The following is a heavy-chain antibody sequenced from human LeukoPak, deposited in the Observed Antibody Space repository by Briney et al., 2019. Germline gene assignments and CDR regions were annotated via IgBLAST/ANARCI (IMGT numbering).Heavy chain of an antibody. CDR3: AREDPQTTVPEGLDV. J-gene: IGHJ6*02. V-gene: IGHV4-59*01. D-gene: IGHD4-17*01. CDR2: IYFSGTT. CDR1: GGSISNYY. Sequence: SETLSLTCTVSGGSISNYYWSWLRQPPGKGLEWIGCIYFSGTTNINPSLKSRVTISVDMSKNQFSLKLSSVTAADTAVYYCAREDPQTTVPEGLDVWGQGTTVTVSS.